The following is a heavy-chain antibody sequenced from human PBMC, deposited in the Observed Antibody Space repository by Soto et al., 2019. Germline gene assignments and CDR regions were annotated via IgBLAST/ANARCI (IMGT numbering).Heavy chain of an antibody. CDR1: GDSLSSYY. V-gene: IGHV4-4*09. J-gene: IGHJ5*02. D-gene: IGHD3-9*01. Sequence: QVQLQESGPGLVKPSETLSLTCTVSGDSLSSYYWTWVRQPPGKGLEWIGYIYFTGKTNYNPSLKSRVTLSMDLSKNQFSLELKSLTGTDTAVYFCARIILTGYYGLEPWGQGTLVMVSA. CDR3: ARIILTGYYGLEP. CDR2: IYFTGKT.